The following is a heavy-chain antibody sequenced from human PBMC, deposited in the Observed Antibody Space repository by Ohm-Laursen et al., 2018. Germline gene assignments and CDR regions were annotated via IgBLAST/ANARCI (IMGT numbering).Heavy chain of an antibody. CDR2: ISSSSSYI. CDR3: ARDLEEDALDTAMGGFDY. CDR1: GFTFSSYS. D-gene: IGHD5-18*01. J-gene: IGHJ4*02. Sequence: GSLRLSCAAFGFTFSSYSMNWVRQAPGKRLEWVSSISSSSSYIYYADSVKGRFTISRDNAKNSLYLQMNSLRAEDTAVYYCARDLEEDALDTAMGGFDYWGQGTLVTVSS. V-gene: IGHV3-21*01.